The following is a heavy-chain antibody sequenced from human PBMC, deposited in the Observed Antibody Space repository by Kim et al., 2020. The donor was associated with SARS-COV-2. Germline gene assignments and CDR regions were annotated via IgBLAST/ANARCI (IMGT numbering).Heavy chain of an antibody. J-gene: IGHJ4*02. Sequence: GGSLRLSCAASGFTFSNYAMHWVRQAPGKGLEWVAVVSHDGSTKYYADSVKGRFTFSRDNSKNTLYLQINSLRPEDTAMYYCTSGPREVVPYYFDYWGQGTLVTVSS. V-gene: IGHV3-30-3*01. CDR3: TSGPREVVPYYFDY. CDR2: VSHDGSTK. CDR1: GFTFSNYA. D-gene: IGHD2-15*01.